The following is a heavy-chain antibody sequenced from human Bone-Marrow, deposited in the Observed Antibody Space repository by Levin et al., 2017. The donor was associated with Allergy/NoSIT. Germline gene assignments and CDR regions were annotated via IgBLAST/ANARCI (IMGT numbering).Heavy chain of an antibody. D-gene: IGHD6-6*01. CDR1: GFTFSSYA. V-gene: IGHV3-30*04. Sequence: PGGSLRLSCAASGFTFSSYAMHWVRQAPGKGLEWVAVISYDGSNKYYADSVKGRFTISRDNSKNTLYLQMNSLRAEDTAVYYCARDYYSSSPGGYFDYWGQGTLVTVSS. CDR2: ISYDGSNK. CDR3: ARDYYSSSPGGYFDY. J-gene: IGHJ4*02.